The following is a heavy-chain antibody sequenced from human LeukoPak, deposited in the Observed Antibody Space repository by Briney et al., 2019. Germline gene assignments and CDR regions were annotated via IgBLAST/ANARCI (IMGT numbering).Heavy chain of an antibody. V-gene: IGHV4-39*01. J-gene: IGHJ2*01. CDR2: IYYSGST. CDR3: ARQRGGGYWYFDL. Sequence: PSETLSLTCTVSGGSISSYYWGWVRQPPGKGLEWIGTIYYSGSTYYNPSLKSRVTISVDTSKNHFSLKLSSVTAADTAVYYCARQRGGGYWYFDLWGRGTLVTVSS. D-gene: IGHD2-15*01. CDR1: GGSISSYY.